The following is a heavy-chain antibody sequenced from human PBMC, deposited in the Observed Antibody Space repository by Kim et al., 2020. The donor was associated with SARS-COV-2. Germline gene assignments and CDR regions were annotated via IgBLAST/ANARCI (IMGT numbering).Heavy chain of an antibody. D-gene: IGHD2-15*01. J-gene: IGHJ5*02. CDR1: GGSISSGGYY. V-gene: IGHV4-31*03. CDR3: ARGLRRYCSGGSCYPTRFDP. Sequence: SETLSLTCTVSGGSISSGGYYWSWIRQHPGKGLEWIGYIYYSGSTYYNPSLKSRVTISVDTSKNQFSLKLSSVTAADTAVYYCARGLRRYCSGGSCYPTRFDPWGQGTLVTVSP. CDR2: IYYSGST.